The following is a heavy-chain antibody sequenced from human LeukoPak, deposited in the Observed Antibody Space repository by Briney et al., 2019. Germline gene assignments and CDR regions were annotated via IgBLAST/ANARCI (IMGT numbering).Heavy chain of an antibody. CDR2: IYTSRST. CDR1: GGSFSSGSYY. J-gene: IGHJ4*02. V-gene: IGHV4-61*02. D-gene: IGHD3-22*01. Sequence: TLSLTCTVSGGSFSSGSYYWSWLRQPAGPGLEWIGRIYTSRSTNYNPSHKSRVTISVDTSKNQFSLKLSSVTAADTAVYYCARDPADYYDSSGYSAPRLSDYGGQGTLATVSS. CDR3: ARDPADYYDSSGYSAPRLSDY.